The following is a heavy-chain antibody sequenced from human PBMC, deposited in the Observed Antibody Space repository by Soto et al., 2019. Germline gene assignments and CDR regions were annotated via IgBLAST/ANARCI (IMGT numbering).Heavy chain of an antibody. CDR1: GFTFSSYW. V-gene: IGHV3-74*01. J-gene: IGHJ6*03. CDR2: VNSDGSRT. CDR3: ARGYESTYYYYYMDV. D-gene: IGHD3-22*01. Sequence: EVQVVESGGGLVQPGGSLRLSCAASGFTFSSYWMHWVRQVPGEGLVWVSRVNSDGSRTSYADSVKGRFTISRDNAKNTLHLQMNSLRAEDTAVYYCARGYESTYYYYYMDVWGKGTTVTVSS.